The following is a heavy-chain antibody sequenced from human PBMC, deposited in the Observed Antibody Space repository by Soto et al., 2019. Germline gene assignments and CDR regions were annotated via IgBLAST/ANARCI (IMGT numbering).Heavy chain of an antibody. CDR3: ARDLGGDYANWFDP. D-gene: IGHD4-17*01. J-gene: IGHJ5*02. V-gene: IGHV1-3*01. Sequence: GASVKVSCKASGYTFTSYAMHWVRQAPGQRLEWMGWINAGNGNTKYSQKFQGRVTITRDTSASTAYMELSSLRSEDTAVYYCARDLGGDYANWFDPWGQGTLVTVSS. CDR1: GYTFTSYA. CDR2: INAGNGNT.